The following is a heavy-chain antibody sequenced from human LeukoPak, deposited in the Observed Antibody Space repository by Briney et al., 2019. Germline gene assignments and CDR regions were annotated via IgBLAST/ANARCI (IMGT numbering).Heavy chain of an antibody. CDR1: GFTFSSYS. CDR3: ARDSLRWXPLVLYY. D-gene: IGHD2-15*01. Sequence: GGSLRLSCAASGFTFSSYSMNWVRQAPGKGLEWVSYISSSSSTIYYADSVKGRFTISRDNAKNSLYLQMNSLRDEDTAVYYCARDSLRWXPLVLYYWGQGTLVTVSS. V-gene: IGHV3-48*02. J-gene: IGHJ4*02. CDR2: ISSSSSTI.